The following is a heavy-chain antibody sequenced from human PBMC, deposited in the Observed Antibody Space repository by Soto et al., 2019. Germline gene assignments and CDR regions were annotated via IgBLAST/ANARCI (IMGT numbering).Heavy chain of an antibody. V-gene: IGHV4-31*03. D-gene: IGHD2-21*02. CDR3: ARALALSDLNWFDP. CDR2: IYYSGST. J-gene: IGHJ5*02. Sequence: SETLSLTCTVAGGSISRGGYYWSWIREKGGKGLEWIGYIYYSGSTYYTPSLKSRVTISVDTSKNQFSLKLSSVTAADTAVYYCARALALSDLNWFDPWGQGTLVTVSS. CDR1: GGSISRGGYY.